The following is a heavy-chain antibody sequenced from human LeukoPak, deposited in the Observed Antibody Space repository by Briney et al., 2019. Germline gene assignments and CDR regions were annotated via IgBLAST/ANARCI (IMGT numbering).Heavy chain of an antibody. CDR2: IRYDGSNK. CDR3: AKDRSTAHGSGWYYFDY. D-gene: IGHD6-19*01. CDR1: GFTFSSYG. J-gene: IGHJ4*02. Sequence: GPPRLSCAASGFTFSSYGMHWVRRAPGKGLEWVAFIRYDGSNKYYADSVKGRFTISRDNSKNTLYLQMNSLRAEDTAVYYCAKDRSTAHGSGWYYFDYWGQGTLVTVSS. V-gene: IGHV3-30*02.